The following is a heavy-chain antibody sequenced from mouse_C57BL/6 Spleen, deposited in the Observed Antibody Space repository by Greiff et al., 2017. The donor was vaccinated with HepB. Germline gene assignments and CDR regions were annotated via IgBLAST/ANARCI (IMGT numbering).Heavy chain of an antibody. J-gene: IGHJ3*01. Sequence: VQLQQSGAELVRPGSSVKLSCKASGYTFTSYWMHWVKQRPIQGLEWIGNIDPSDSETHYNQKFKDKATLTVDKSSSTAYMQLSSLTSEDSAVYYCASSEEYGIWFAYWGQGTLVTVSA. CDR2: IDPSDSET. CDR3: ASSEEYGIWFAY. D-gene: IGHD2-1*01. CDR1: GYTFTSYW. V-gene: IGHV1-52*01.